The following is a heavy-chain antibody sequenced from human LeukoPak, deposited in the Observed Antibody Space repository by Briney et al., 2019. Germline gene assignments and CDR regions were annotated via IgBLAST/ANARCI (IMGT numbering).Heavy chain of an antibody. D-gene: IGHD3-10*01. Sequence: SETLSLTCAVYGGSFSGYYWSWIRQPPGKGLEWIGEINHSGSTNYNPSVKSRVTISVDTSKTRFSLKLSSVTAADTAVYYCARGSGTALDYWGQGTLVTVSS. CDR1: GGSFSGYY. V-gene: IGHV4-34*01. CDR3: ARGSGTALDY. J-gene: IGHJ4*02. CDR2: INHSGST.